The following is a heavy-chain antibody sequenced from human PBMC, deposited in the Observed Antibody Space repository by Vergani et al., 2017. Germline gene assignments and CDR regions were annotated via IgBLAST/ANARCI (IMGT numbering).Heavy chain of an antibody. CDR2: INPNSGGT. CDR3: ARNNWSRDSLDY. V-gene: IGHV1-2*02. CDR1: GYTFRNYG. Sequence: QVQLVQSRAEVKKPGASVKVSCAGSGYTFRNYGISWVRQAPGQGLEWMGWINPNSGGTNYAQKFQGRVTMTRDTSISTAYMELSRLRSDDTAVYYCARNNWSRDSLDYWGQGTLVTVSS. D-gene: IGHD1-1*01. J-gene: IGHJ4*02.